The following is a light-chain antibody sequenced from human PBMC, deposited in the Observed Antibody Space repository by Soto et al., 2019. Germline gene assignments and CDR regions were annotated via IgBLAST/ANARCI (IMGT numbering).Light chain of an antibody. CDR3: QQYAYLPRWT. CDR1: QDIRNF. V-gene: IGKV1-33*01. J-gene: IGKJ1*01. Sequence: DIQMTQSPSSLSASVGDRVTITCQASQDIRNFLNWYQKKPGRAPKLLIYDASNLERGVPSRFSGSGSGTYFTFTISSLQPEDFATYFCQQYAYLPRWTLGQGTKVDIK. CDR2: DAS.